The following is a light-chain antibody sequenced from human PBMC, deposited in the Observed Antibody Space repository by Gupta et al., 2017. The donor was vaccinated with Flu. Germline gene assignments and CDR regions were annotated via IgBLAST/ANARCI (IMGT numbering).Light chain of an antibody. CDR1: QNDNNNL. Sequence: ATLSLAPGGRATLSCRAGQNDNNNLLTWYQQRPGQAPRLLIYGASSRATGIPDRFSGSGSGTDFTLTIRRLQPEDFAVYYCQQYGSAVYTFGQGTKLEIK. V-gene: IGKV3-20*01. CDR3: QQYGSAVYT. J-gene: IGKJ2*01. CDR2: GAS.